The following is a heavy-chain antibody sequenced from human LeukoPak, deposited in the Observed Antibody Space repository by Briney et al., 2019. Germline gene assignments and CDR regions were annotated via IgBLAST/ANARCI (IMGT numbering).Heavy chain of an antibody. CDR2: LYTSGST. Sequence: PSETLSLTCTVSGGSISSGRYYWSWIRQPAGKGLEWIGRLYTSGSTNYNPSLKSRVTISVDTSKNQFSLKLSSVTAADTAVYYCARVARQPNILTGPEVVGGYFDYWGQGTLVTVSS. CDR1: GGSISSGRYY. J-gene: IGHJ4*02. CDR3: ARVARQPNILTGPEVVGGYFDY. D-gene: IGHD3-9*01. V-gene: IGHV4-61*02.